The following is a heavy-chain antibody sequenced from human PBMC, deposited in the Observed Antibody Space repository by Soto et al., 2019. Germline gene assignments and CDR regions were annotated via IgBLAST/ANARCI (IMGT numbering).Heavy chain of an antibody. J-gene: IGHJ5*02. CDR1: GGSITSANW. Sequence: SETLSLTCAVSGGSITSANWWTWVRQPPGGGLEWIGESSHSGITNSKASLKSRVTMSVDKTKNDASLKLTSVTAADTAVYYCARVLRGWFDPWGQGTPVTVSS. CDR2: SSHSGIT. V-gene: IGHV4-4*02. CDR3: ARVLRGWFDP.